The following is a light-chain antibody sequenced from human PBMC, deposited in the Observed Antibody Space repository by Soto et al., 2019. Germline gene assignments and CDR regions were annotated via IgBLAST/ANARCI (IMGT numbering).Light chain of an antibody. CDR2: GAS. Sequence: EIVMTQSPATLSVSPGERATLSCRASQSVSSNYLAWYQQKPGQAPRPLIYGASSRATGIPDRFSGSGAGTDFTLTISRLEPEDFAVYYCQQYGSSPWTFGQGTKVEIK. V-gene: IGKV3-20*01. J-gene: IGKJ1*01. CDR3: QQYGSSPWT. CDR1: QSVSSNY.